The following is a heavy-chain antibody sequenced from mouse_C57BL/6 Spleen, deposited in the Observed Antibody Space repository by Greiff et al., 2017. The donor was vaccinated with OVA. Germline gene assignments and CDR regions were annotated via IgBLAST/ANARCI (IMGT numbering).Heavy chain of an antibody. CDR1: GFTFSDAW. CDR2: IRNKANNHAT. J-gene: IGHJ1*03. CDR3: TRYYYGSSYPYWYFDV. D-gene: IGHD1-1*01. V-gene: IGHV6-6*01. Sequence: EVKLVESGGGLVQPGGSMKLSCAASGFTFSDAWMDWVRQSPEKGLEWVAEIRNKANNHATYYAESVKGRFTISRDDSKSSVYLQMNSLRAEDTGIYYCTRYYYGSSYPYWYFDVWGTGTTVTVSS.